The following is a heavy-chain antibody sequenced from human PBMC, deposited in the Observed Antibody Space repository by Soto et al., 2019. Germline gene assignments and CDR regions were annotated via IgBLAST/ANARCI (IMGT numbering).Heavy chain of an antibody. CDR3: AKDFFSRDSFVYGDYGGVDFDY. D-gene: IGHD4-17*01. Sequence: GGSLRLSCAASGFTFSSYAMSWVRQAPGKGLEWVSAISGSGGSTYYADSVKGRFTISRDNSKNTLYLQMNSLRAEDTAVYYCAKDFFSRDSFVYGDYGGVDFDYWGQGTLVTVSS. J-gene: IGHJ4*02. CDR2: ISGSGGST. V-gene: IGHV3-23*01. CDR1: GFTFSSYA.